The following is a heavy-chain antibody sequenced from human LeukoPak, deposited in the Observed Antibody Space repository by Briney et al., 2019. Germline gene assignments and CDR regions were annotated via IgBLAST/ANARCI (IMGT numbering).Heavy chain of an antibody. Sequence: VASVKVSCKASGYTFTGYYMYWVRQAPGQGLEWMGWINPSSGGTNYAQKFQGRVTMTRDASISTAYMELSRLRSDDTAVYYCASGYDSSGYYYRYWGQGTLVTVSS. CDR3: ASGYDSSGYYYRY. V-gene: IGHV1-2*02. J-gene: IGHJ4*02. D-gene: IGHD3-22*01. CDR2: INPSSGGT. CDR1: GYTFTGYY.